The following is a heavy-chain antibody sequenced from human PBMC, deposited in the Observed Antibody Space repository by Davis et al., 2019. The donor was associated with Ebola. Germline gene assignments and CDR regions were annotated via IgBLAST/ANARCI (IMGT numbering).Heavy chain of an antibody. V-gene: IGHV1-18*01. D-gene: IGHD3-22*01. Sequence: AASVKVSCKASHYPSNNFGLTWVRHAPGQGLQWMGWISTPNGNADYAHNFKGRITMKTDTSTNTVYLQLKSLRSDDTAVYYCARAQYYDSSYSTPYYFDYWGQGTLLTVSS. CDR3: ARAQYYDSSYSTPYYFDY. CDR1: HYPSNNFG. J-gene: IGHJ4*02. CDR2: ISTPNGNA.